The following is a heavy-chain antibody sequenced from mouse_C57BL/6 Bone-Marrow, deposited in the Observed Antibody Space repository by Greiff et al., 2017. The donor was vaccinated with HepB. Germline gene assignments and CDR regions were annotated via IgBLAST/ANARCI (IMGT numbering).Heavy chain of an antibody. D-gene: IGHD2-1*01. CDR2: IWCDGST. V-gene: IGHV2-6-1*01. J-gene: IGHJ4*01. CDR1: GFSFTSYG. CDR3: ARHEGNYVNYAMDY. Sequence: VQLQESGPGLVAPSQSLSLTCTVSGFSFTSYGVHWVRQPPGPGLEWLVEIWCDGSTNYNSALKYRLSISKDNSKSHVVLKMNSLQTDDTAMYYCARHEGNYVNYAMDYWGQGTSVTVSS.